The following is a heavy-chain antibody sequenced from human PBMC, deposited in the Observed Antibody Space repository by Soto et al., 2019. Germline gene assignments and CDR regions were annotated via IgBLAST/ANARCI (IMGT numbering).Heavy chain of an antibody. CDR3: AKEFSYDILTGFDY. CDR2: ISGSGGST. CDR1: GFTFSSYA. D-gene: IGHD3-9*01. V-gene: IGHV3-23*01. J-gene: IGHJ4*02. Sequence: EVQLLESGGGLVQPGGSLRLSCAASGFTFSSYAMSWVRQAPGKGLEWVSAISGSGGSTYYGDSVKGRFTISRDNPKNVLYLLMSSMRAEDTAVYYCAKEFSYDILTGFDYWGQGNLVTVSS.